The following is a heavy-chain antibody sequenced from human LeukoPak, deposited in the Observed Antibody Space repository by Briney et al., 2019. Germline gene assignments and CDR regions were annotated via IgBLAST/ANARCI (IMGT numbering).Heavy chain of an antibody. J-gene: IGHJ4*02. CDR3: AKRNILTGYYTN. CDR1: GHTFTNYG. V-gene: IGHV1-18*01. D-gene: IGHD3-9*01. Sequence: ASVKVSCKASGHTFTNYGISWVRQAPGQGLEWMGWISAYNGNTNYAQKLQGRVTMTTDTSTSTAYMELRSLRSDDTAVYYCAKRNILTGYYTNWGQGTLVTVSS. CDR2: ISAYNGNT.